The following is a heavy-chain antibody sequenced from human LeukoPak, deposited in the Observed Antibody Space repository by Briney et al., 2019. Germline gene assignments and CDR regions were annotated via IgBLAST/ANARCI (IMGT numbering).Heavy chain of an antibody. D-gene: IGHD1-26*01. CDR3: ARGGSYYQY. V-gene: IGHV5-51*01. Sequence: KRGESLKISCKDSTDTFTTYWIAWVRQMPGKGLEWMGIIYPADSDVNYSPTFRGQVIISADKSINTAYLQWSSLKASDTAMYYCARGGSYYQYWGQGTLVTVSS. CDR1: TDTFTTYW. CDR2: IYPADSDV. J-gene: IGHJ4*02.